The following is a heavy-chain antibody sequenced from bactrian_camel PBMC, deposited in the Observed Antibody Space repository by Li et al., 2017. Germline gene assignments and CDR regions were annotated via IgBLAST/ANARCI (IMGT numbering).Heavy chain of an antibody. CDR1: ERIYC. CDR2: IDTDGSI. CDR3: AEAPYRDGFSTKC. V-gene: IGHV3S53*01. Sequence: VQLVESGGGSVQVGGSLNLTCVTSERIYCVGWFRQAPGKARKEGEAVATIDTDGSIFYGNSVKGRFTISKDNVQNTVYLQMNDLKPEDTAMYYCAEAPYRDGFSTKCRGQRTQVTVS. J-gene: IGHJ4*01. D-gene: IGHD4*01.